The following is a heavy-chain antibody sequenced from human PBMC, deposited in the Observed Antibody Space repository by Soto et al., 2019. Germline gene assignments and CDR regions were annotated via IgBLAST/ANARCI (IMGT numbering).Heavy chain of an antibody. D-gene: IGHD4-17*01. CDR1: GYTFTTYY. J-gene: IGHJ5*02. CDR2: INPGGGST. Sequence: QVQLVQSGADVKKPGASVKVSCKASGYTFTTYYMHWVRQAPGQGLEWMGIINPGGGSTNYAQRFQGRVTMTSDTSTSTVYMELSNLRNDDTAVYYCARVVVPTTVTTSNWFDPWGQGTLVTVSS. V-gene: IGHV1-46*01. CDR3: ARVVVPTTVTTSNWFDP.